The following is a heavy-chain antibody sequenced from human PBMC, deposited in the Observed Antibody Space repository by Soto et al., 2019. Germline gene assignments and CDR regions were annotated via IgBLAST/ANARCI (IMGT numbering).Heavy chain of an antibody. CDR1: GFTFSSYV. Sequence: GGSLTLSCAASGFTFSSYVMHCLRQAPGKGLEWVAVISYDGSNKYYADSVKGRFTISRDNSKNTLYLQMNSLRAEDMAVYYCGNFYGGNDAYFDSWGQGTLVTVSS. V-gene: IGHV3-30*18. J-gene: IGHJ4*02. CDR3: GNFYGGNDAYFDS. CDR2: ISYDGSNK. D-gene: IGHD4-17*01.